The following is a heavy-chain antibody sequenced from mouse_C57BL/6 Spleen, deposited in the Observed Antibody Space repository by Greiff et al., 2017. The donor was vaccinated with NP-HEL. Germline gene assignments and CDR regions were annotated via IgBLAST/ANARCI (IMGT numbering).Heavy chain of an antibody. D-gene: IGHD2-2*01. V-gene: IGHV1-69*01. CDR2: IDPSDSYT. CDR3: ARGYAREYAMDY. Sequence: QVQLQQPGAELVMPGASVKLSCKASGYTFTSYWMHWVKQRPGQGLEWIGEIDPSDSYTNYNQKFKGKSTLTVDKSSSTAYMQLSSLTSEDSAVYYCARGYAREYAMDYWGQGTSVTVSS. J-gene: IGHJ4*01. CDR1: GYTFTSYW.